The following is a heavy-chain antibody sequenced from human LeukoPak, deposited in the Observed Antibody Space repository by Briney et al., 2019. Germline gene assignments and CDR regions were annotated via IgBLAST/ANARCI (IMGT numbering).Heavy chain of an antibody. CDR3: ARQITSHGTWGWDVIDY. CDR2: IYYSGST. D-gene: IGHD3-16*01. V-gene: IGHV4-59*08. Sequence: TSETLSLTCTVSGGSMSSYYWSWIRQPPGKGLEWIGYIYYSGSTNYNSSLKSRVTISVDRSKNQFKNQFSLRLSSVTAADTAVYYCARQITSHGTWGWDVIDYWGQGTLVTASS. CDR1: GGSMSSYY. J-gene: IGHJ4*02.